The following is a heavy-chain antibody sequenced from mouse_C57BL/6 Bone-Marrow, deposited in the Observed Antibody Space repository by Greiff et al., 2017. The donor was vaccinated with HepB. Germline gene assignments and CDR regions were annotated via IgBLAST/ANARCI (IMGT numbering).Heavy chain of an antibody. CDR3: ARFARRLKYFDV. Sequence: QVQLKQPGTELVKPGASVKLSCKASGYTFTSYWMHWVKQRPGQGLEWIGNINPSNGGTNYNEKFKSKATLTVDKSSSTAYMQLSSLTSEDSAVYYCARFARRLKYFDVWGTGTTVTVSS. CDR2: INPSNGGT. D-gene: IGHD1-2*01. J-gene: IGHJ1*03. CDR1: GYTFTSYW. V-gene: IGHV1-53*01.